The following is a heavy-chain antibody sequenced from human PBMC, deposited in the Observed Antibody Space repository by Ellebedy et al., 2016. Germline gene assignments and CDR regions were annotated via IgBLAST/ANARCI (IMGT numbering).Heavy chain of an antibody. CDR3: ARQRSNRYWGAFDI. Sequence: SETLSLTXTVSGGSISSSSYYWSWIRQPPGKGLEWIGYIYYSGSTNYNPSLKSRVTISVDTSKNQFSLKLSSVTAADTAVYYCARQRSNRYWGAFDIWGQGTMVTVSS. CDR1: GGSISSSSYY. J-gene: IGHJ3*02. V-gene: IGHV4-61*05. D-gene: IGHD3-16*02. CDR2: IYYSGST.